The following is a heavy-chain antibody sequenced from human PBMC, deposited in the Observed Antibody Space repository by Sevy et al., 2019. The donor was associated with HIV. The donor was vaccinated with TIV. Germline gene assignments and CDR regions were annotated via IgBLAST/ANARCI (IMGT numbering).Heavy chain of an antibody. CDR1: AINIRDYW. V-gene: IGHV3-7*02. J-gene: IGHJ4*02. D-gene: IGHD2-15*01. Sequence: GGSLRLSCEASAINIRDYWMNWVRQAPGQGLEWVANINPDGSKIYYADSVKGRFTISRDYAKNSVFLQMTSLRAEDTAVYYCVRAIQLAASYWGQGILVTVSS. CDR3: VRAIQLAASY. CDR2: INPDGSKI.